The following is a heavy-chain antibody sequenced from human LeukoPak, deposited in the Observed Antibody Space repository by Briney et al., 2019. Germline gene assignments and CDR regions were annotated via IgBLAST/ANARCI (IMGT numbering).Heavy chain of an antibody. V-gene: IGHV4-4*07. D-gene: IGHD2-2*01. CDR3: ARETDPYQLLDTNWFDP. Sequence: SETLSLTCTVSGGSLSSYYWSWIRQPAGTGLEWIGRIYTSGSTNYNPSLKSRVTMSVDTSKNQFSLKLSSVTAADTAVYYCARETDPYQLLDTNWFDPWGQGTLVTVSS. CDR2: IYTSGST. CDR1: GGSLSSYY. J-gene: IGHJ5*02.